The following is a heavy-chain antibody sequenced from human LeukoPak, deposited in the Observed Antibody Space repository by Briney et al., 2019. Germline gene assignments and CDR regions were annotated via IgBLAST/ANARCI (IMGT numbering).Heavy chain of an antibody. D-gene: IGHD4-23*01. CDR3: AMPWGGNSIIS. Sequence: ASVKVSCKASGYTFTSYGISWVRQAPGQGLEWMGWISAYNGNTNYAQKFQGRVTITRDTSASTAYMELSSLRSEDTAVYYCAMPWGGNSIISWGQGTLVTVSS. CDR1: GYTFTSYG. J-gene: IGHJ4*02. V-gene: IGHV1-18*01. CDR2: ISAYNGNT.